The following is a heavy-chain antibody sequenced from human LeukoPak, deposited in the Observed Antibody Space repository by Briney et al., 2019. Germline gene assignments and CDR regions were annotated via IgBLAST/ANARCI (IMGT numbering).Heavy chain of an antibody. CDR1: GFTFSSYA. Sequence: GGSLRLSCAASGFTFSSYAMSWVRQAPEKGLERVSAISGSGGSTYYADSVKGRFTISRDNSKNTLYLQMNSLRAEDTAVYYCASLLSVYCTNGVCPIEYFQHWGQGTLVTVSS. D-gene: IGHD2-8*01. CDR3: ASLLSVYCTNGVCPIEYFQH. J-gene: IGHJ1*01. V-gene: IGHV3-23*01. CDR2: ISGSGGST.